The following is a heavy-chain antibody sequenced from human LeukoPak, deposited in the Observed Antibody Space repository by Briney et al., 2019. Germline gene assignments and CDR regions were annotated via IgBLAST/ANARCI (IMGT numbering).Heavy chain of an antibody. CDR2: ISYDGSDK. V-gene: IGHV3-30-3*01. CDR3: ARDWGRRYSSGWYGDFDY. J-gene: IGHJ4*02. Sequence: PGGSLRLSCTASGFTFGDYAMSWIRQAPGKGLEWVAVISYDGSDKYYADSVKGRFTISRDNSKNTLYLQMNSLRPEDTAVYYCARDWGRRYSSGWYGDFDYWGQGTLVTVSS. CDR1: GFTFGDYA. D-gene: IGHD6-19*01.